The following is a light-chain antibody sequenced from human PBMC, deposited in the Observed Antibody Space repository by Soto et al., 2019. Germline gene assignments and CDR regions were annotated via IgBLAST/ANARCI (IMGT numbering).Light chain of an antibody. CDR1: QSISSW. Sequence: IQVTLSPSTLSASIGDRVTITCQASQSISSWLAWYQQKPGKAPKLLIYKASSLESGVPSRFSGSGSGTEFTLTISSHKHDDFTSTYYKLNNIHSWTCRQVTKVDIK. J-gene: IGKJ1*01. CDR2: KAS. V-gene: IGKV1-5*03. CDR3: KLNNIHSWT.